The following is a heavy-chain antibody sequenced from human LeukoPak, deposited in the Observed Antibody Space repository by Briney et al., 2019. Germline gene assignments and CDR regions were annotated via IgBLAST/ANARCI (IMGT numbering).Heavy chain of an antibody. CDR3: ASYRYSGSCYIY. CDR2: IKQDGSEK. J-gene: IGHJ4*02. CDR1: GFTFSSYG. V-gene: IGHV3-7*01. D-gene: IGHD6-13*01. Sequence: GGSLRLSCAASGFTFSSYGMHWVRQAPGKGLEWVANIKQDGSEKYYVDSVKGRFTISRDNAKNSLYLQMNSLRAEDTAVYFCASYRYSGSCYIYWGQGTLVTVSS.